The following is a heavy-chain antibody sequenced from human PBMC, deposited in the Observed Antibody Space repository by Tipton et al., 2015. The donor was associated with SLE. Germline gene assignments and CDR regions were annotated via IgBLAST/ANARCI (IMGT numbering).Heavy chain of an antibody. D-gene: IGHD3-9*01. CDR3: ASGILTGNAAFDI. J-gene: IGHJ3*02. CDR1: DDSISNYY. Sequence: TLSLTCTVSDDSISNYYWSWIRQSPGKGLEWIGYGYYIGSTNYNPSLKSRLTISVDTSKNQFSLKLSSVTAADTAVYYCASGILTGNAAFDIWGPGTMVTVS. V-gene: IGHV4-59*12. CDR2: GYYIGST.